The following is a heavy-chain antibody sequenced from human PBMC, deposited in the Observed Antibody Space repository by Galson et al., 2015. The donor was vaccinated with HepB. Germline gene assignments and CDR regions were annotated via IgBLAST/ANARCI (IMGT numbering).Heavy chain of an antibody. CDR2: IYYSGST. J-gene: IGHJ6*03. CDR3: ASNLRVLAQSYYYYYYMDV. D-gene: IGHD4/OR15-4a*01. CDR1: GGSISSGGYY. Sequence: TLSLTCTVSGGSISSGGYYWSWIRQHPGKGLEWIGYIYYSGSTYYNPSLKSRVTISVDTSKNQCSLKLSSVTAADTAVYYCASNLRVLAQSYYYYYYMDVWGKGTTVTVSS. V-gene: IGHV4-31*03.